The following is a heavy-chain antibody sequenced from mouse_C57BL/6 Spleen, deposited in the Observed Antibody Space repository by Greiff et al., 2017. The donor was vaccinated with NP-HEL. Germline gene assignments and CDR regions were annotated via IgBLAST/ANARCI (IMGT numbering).Heavy chain of an antibody. CDR3: ARGGHYDYEGYFDV. V-gene: IGHV1-64*01. CDR2: IHPNSGST. J-gene: IGHJ1*03. Sequence: VQLQQPGAELVKPGASVKLSCKASGYTFTSYWMHWVKQRPGQGLEWIGMIHPNSGSTNYNEKFKSKATLTVDKSSSTAYMQLSSLTSEDSAVYYCARGGHYDYEGYFDVWGTGTTVTVSS. CDR1: GYTFTSYW. D-gene: IGHD2-4*01.